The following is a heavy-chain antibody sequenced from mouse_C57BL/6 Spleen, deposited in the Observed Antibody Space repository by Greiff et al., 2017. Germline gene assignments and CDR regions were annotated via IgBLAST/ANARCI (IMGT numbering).Heavy chain of an antibody. V-gene: IGHV1-69*01. J-gene: IGHJ4*01. CDR2: IDPSGSNT. D-gene: IGHD2-3*01. CDR1: GYTFTSYW. CDR3: ARWLLDYYAMDY. Sequence: VQLQQPGAELVMPGASVKLSCKASGYTFTSYWMHWVKQRPGQGLEWIGEIDPSGSNTNYNQKFKGKSTLTVDKSSSTAYMQLSSLTSEDSAVYYCARWLLDYYAMDYWGQGTSVTVSS.